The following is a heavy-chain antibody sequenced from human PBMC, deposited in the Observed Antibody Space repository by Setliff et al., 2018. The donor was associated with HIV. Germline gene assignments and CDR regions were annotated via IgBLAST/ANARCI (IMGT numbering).Heavy chain of an antibody. CDR3: ARSGHYYMDA. D-gene: IGHD2-15*01. V-gene: IGHV3-7*01. CDR2: IKQDGSEK. Sequence: PGGSLRLSCAASGFTFSTYAMHWVRQAPGKGLEWVANIKQDGSEKYYMDSVKGRFTISRENAKKSLYLQMNSLRAGDTAVYYCARSGHYYMDAWGKGTTVTVSS. J-gene: IGHJ6*03. CDR1: GFTFSTYA.